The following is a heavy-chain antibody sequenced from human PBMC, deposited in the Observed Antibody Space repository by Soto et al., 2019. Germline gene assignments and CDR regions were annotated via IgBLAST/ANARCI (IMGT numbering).Heavy chain of an antibody. CDR2: IWYDGSNK. J-gene: IGHJ5*02. D-gene: IGHD2-2*03. Sequence: QVQLVESGGGVVQPGRSLRLSCAASGFTFSSYGMHWVRQAPGKGLEWVAVIWYDGSNKYYADSVKGRFTISRDNSKNTLYLQMNSLRAEDTAVYYCARDGYCSSTSGAYNWFDPWGQGTLVTVSS. CDR1: GFTFSSYG. CDR3: ARDGYCSSTSGAYNWFDP. V-gene: IGHV3-33*01.